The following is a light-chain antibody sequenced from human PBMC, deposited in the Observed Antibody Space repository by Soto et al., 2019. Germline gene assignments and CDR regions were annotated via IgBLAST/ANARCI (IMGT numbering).Light chain of an antibody. CDR3: QQYNNWPPWT. Sequence: EVVLTQSPGILSLSPGERATLSCRASQSISNNLAWYQQKPGQAPRLLIYGASTRATGIPARFSGSGSGTEFTLTISSLQSEDFAVYYCQQYNNWPPWTFGQGTKVDIK. CDR1: QSISNN. CDR2: GAS. V-gene: IGKV3-15*01. J-gene: IGKJ1*01.